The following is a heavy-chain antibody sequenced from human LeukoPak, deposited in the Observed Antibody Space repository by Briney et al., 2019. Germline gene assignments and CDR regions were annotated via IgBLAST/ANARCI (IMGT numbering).Heavy chain of an antibody. Sequence: SETLSLTCTVSGGSISDYYWSWIRQPPGKGLEWIGYIYFSGSTNYNPSLKSRVTMPVDTSKNHFSLKLSSVTAADTAVYYCARGSSSYPYYFDYWGQGTLVTVSS. D-gene: IGHD3-22*01. CDR1: GGSISDYY. CDR3: ARGSSSYPYYFDY. CDR2: IYFSGST. V-gene: IGHV4-59*01. J-gene: IGHJ4*02.